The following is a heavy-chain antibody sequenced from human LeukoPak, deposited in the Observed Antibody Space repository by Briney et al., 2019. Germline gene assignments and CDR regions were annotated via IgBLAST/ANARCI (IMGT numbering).Heavy chain of an antibody. D-gene: IGHD1-26*01. CDR1: GFTFSSYT. Sequence: GGSLRLSCAASGFTFSSYTMSWVRQAPGKGLEWVAVISYDGSNKYYADSVKGRFTISRDNSKNTLYLQMNSLRAEDTAVYYCAKARSSQWEPIDYWGQGTLVTVSS. J-gene: IGHJ4*02. CDR2: ISYDGSNK. CDR3: AKARSSQWEPIDY. V-gene: IGHV3-30*18.